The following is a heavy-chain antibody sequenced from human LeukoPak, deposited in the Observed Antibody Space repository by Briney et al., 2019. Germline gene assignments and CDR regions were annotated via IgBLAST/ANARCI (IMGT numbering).Heavy chain of an antibody. V-gene: IGHV3-23*01. CDR2: ISGSGGST. Sequence: GGSLRLSCAASGFTFTSYAMSWVRQAPGKGLEWVSSISGSGGSTYYVDSVKGRFTISRDNSKNTLYLQMNSLRAEDTAVCYCAKDLPNPGTSRHFQYWGQGTLVTVSS. CDR1: GFTFTSYA. CDR3: AKDLPNPGTSRHFQY. J-gene: IGHJ1*01. D-gene: IGHD2-8*01.